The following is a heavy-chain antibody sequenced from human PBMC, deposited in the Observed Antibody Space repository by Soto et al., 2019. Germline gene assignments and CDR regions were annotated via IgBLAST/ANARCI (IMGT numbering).Heavy chain of an antibody. D-gene: IGHD3-10*01. J-gene: IGHJ6*02. CDR2: IDPSDSYS. Sequence: PGASRKISCETSEYSITNNWITWVRRMRGKGLEWVGRIDPSDSYSDYSPSFQSHVTISTEKSLSTAYLQWSILKASDTAMYYWARLGSSGQMDVWGQGTTVTVSS. CDR3: ARLGSSGQMDV. CDR1: EYSITNNW. V-gene: IGHV5-10-1*01.